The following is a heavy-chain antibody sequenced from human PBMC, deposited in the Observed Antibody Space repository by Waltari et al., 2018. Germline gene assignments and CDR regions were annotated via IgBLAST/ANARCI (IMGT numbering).Heavy chain of an antibody. D-gene: IGHD5-12*01. CDR1: GVSITSNRHY. V-gene: IGHV4-39*01. CDR2: VSFRGTT. CDR3: ATYIGASVGTAAFDV. J-gene: IGHJ3*01. Sequence: QLQLQESGPRLVRPSETLSLICRVSGVSITSNRHYWAWIRQSPGQGLEWIGTVSFRGTTYTSPSLKSLVSVSSDTSKNQVSLILGSLTAADMAVYYCATYIGASVGTAAFDVWGQGTMVTVSS.